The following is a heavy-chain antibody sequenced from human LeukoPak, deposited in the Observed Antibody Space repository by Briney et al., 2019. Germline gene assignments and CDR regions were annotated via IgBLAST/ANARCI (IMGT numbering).Heavy chain of an antibody. CDR3: AREGLPDYYYYYGMDV. CDR1: GFTFSSYA. J-gene: IGHJ6*02. Sequence: GGSLRLSCAASGFTFSSYAMHWVRQAPGKGLEWVAVISYDGSNKYSADSVKGRFTISRDNSKNTLYLQMNSLRAEDTAVYYCAREGLPDYYYYYGMDVWGQGTTVTVSS. CDR2: ISYDGSNK. V-gene: IGHV3-30-3*01.